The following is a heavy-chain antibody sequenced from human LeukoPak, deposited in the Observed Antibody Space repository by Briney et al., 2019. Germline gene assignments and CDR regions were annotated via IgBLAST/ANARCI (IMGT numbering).Heavy chain of an antibody. J-gene: IGHJ4*02. CDR2: IYTSGST. V-gene: IGHV4-4*07. Sequence: SGTPSLTCTVSGGSISSYYWSWIRQPAREGPEWIGRIYTSGSTNYSPSLKSRVTMSVDTSKNQFSLNLSSVTAADTAVYYCARGSYYGDHDYWGQGTLVTVSS. CDR3: ARGSYYGDHDY. CDR1: GGSISSYY. D-gene: IGHD4-17*01.